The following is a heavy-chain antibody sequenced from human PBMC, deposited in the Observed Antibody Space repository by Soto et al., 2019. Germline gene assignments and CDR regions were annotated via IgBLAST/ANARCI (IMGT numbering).Heavy chain of an antibody. D-gene: IGHD2-8*02. CDR1: GYAFSSYW. CDR2: IYPGDSDT. CDR3: ARGYCTATICDPWFDP. J-gene: IGHJ5*02. Sequence: GESLKISCQVSGYAFSSYWIAWVRQMPGKGLEWMGIIYPGDSDTRYSPSFQGQVTISVDKSITTAYLQWSSLKASDTAMYYCARGYCTATICDPWFDPWGQGTLVTVSS. V-gene: IGHV5-51*01.